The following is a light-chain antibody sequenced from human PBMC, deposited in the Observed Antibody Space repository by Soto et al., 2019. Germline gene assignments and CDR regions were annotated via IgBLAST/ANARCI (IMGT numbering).Light chain of an antibody. Sequence: QAVLPRPPSTSSSLGASVTLTSTLSSGYSNYKVDWYQQRPGKGPRFVMRVGTGGIVGSKGDGIPDRFSVLGSGLNRYLTIKNIQEEDESYYHCVADHGSGSNFAYVFGTGTIVTVL. CDR2: VGTGGIVG. CDR1: SGYSNYK. CDR3: VADHGSGSNFAYV. J-gene: IGLJ1*01. V-gene: IGLV9-49*01.